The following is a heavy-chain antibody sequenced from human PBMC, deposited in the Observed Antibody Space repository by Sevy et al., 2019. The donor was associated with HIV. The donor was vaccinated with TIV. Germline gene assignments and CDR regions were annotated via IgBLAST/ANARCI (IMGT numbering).Heavy chain of an antibody. CDR3: ARALAVYSSSSRVYGMVV. D-gene: IGHD6-6*01. CDR2: ISYDGSNK. CDR1: GFTFSSYA. Sequence: GGSLRLSCAASGFTFSSYAMHWVRQAPGKGLEWVAVISYDGSNKYYADPVKGRFTISRDNSKNTLYLQMNSLRAEDTAVYYCARALAVYSSSSRVYGMVVWGQGTTVTASS. J-gene: IGHJ6*02. V-gene: IGHV3-30-3*01.